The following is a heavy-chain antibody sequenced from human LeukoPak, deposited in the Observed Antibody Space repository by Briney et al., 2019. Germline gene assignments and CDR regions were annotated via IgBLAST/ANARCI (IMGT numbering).Heavy chain of an antibody. J-gene: IGHJ4*02. CDR3: AKGGSTSCYL. V-gene: IGHV3-7*03. CDR2: INPDGNKK. Sequence: GGSLRLSCAVSGLTFSSSWMDWVRQAPGKGLEWVASINPDGNKKYSADSVKGRFTISRDNAENSLYLQMNSLRAEDTAVYYCAKGGSTSCYLWGQGTLVTVSS. CDR1: GLTFSSSW. D-gene: IGHD2-2*01.